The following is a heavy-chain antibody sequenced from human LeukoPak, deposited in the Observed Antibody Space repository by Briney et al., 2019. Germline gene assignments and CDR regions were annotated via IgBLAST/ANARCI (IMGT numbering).Heavy chain of an antibody. CDR3: ARGRRLWQQLGNWFDP. CDR2: INHSGST. J-gene: IGHJ5*02. D-gene: IGHD6-13*01. V-gene: IGHV4-38-2*02. CDR1: GYSISSGYY. Sequence: PSETLSLTCTVSGYSISSGYYWGWIRQPPGKGLEWIGEINHSGSTNYNPSLKSRVTISVDTSKNQFSLKLSSVTAADTAVYYCARGRRLWQQLGNWFDPWGQGTLVTVSS.